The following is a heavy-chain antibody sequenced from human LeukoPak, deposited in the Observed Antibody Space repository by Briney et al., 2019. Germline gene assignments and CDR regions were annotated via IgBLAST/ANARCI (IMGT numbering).Heavy chain of an antibody. CDR3: ASTIFGVVII. V-gene: IGHV4-39*01. D-gene: IGHD3-3*01. Sequence: SETLSLTCTVSGGSISSSSYYWGWIRQPPGKGLEWIGSICYSGSTYYNPSLKSRVTISVDTSKNQFSLKLSSVTAADTAVYYCASTIFGVVIIWGQGTLVTVSS. J-gene: IGHJ4*02. CDR1: GGSISSSSYY. CDR2: ICYSGST.